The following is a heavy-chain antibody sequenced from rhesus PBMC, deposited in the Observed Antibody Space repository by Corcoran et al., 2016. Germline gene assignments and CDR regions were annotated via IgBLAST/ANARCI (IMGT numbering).Heavy chain of an antibody. V-gene: IGHV4S5*01. CDR2: IGGSSGST. CDR3: ARGLYSGWTGGGAFDF. Sequence: QVQLEESGPGLVKPSESLSLTCAVSGGSYRGHYRNGLRPPPGTGLVWIGYIGGSSGSTDYNPSLKSRVTISPATAKNQLSLRLSSVTAADTAVYYCARGLYSGWTGGGAFDFWGQGLRVTVSS. J-gene: IGHJ3*01. D-gene: IGHD6-31*01. CDR1: GGSYRGHY.